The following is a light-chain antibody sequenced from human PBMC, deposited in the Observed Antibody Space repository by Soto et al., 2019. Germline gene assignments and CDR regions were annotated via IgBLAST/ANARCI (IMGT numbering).Light chain of an antibody. CDR3: QQYDSYSA. CDR2: KAS. V-gene: IGKV1-5*03. Sequence: DIQLTQSPSTLSASVGDRVTITCRASQTISSWLAWYQQKPGEAPKLLIYKASNLESGVPSRFTGSGSGTEFTLTINSLQPDDFATYYCQQYDSYSAFGQGTKVEIK. CDR1: QTISSW. J-gene: IGKJ1*01.